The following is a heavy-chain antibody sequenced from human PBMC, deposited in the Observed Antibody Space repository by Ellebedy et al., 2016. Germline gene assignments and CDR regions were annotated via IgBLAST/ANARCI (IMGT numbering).Heavy chain of an antibody. CDR3: ARGGMGGMDV. CDR1: GYTFTGYY. D-gene: IGHD1-14*01. CDR2: INPNSGGT. V-gene: IGHV1-2*02. J-gene: IGHJ6*02. Sequence: ASVKVSXXASGYTFTGYYIHWVRQAPGQGLEWMGWINPNSGGTNYAQKFQGRVTMTRDTSINTAYMELSSLRSDDTAVYYCARGGMGGMDVWGQGTTVTVSS.